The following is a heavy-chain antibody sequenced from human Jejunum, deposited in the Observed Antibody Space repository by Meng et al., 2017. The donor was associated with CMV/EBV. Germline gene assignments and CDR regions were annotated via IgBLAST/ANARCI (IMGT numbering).Heavy chain of an antibody. CDR2: IYYSGAS. CDR1: GGPISSGDYY. Sequence: VEVRGSGPGRGSPSQPRSLTCGFSGGPISSGDYYWSWIRQSPEKGLEWIGFIYYSGASYSTPSLRSRVTMSMDTSTNQFSLRLNSVTAADTGVYFCARDRGYSSGWGVFDYWGRGTLVTVSS. CDR3: ARDRGYSSGWGVFDY. J-gene: IGHJ4*02. D-gene: IGHD6-19*01. V-gene: IGHV4-30-4*01.